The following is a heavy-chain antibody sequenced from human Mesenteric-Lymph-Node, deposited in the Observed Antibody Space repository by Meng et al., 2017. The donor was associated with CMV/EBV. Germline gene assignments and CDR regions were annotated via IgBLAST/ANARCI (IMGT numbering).Heavy chain of an antibody. J-gene: IGHJ4*02. CDR2: ISASNGNT. V-gene: IGHV1-18*04. CDR1: RYTFTGYY. D-gene: IGHD3/OR15-3a*01. CDR3: ARDLPTISGLLPVGF. Sequence: SRYTFTGYYMHWVRHAPGQGLEWMGWISASNGNTKYAQKVQGRVTMTIDPSTSTTYMELRSLRSDDTAVYYCARDLPTISGLLPVGFWGQGTLVTVSS.